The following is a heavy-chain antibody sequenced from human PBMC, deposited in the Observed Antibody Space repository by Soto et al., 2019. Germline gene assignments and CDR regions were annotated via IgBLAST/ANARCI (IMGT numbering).Heavy chain of an antibody. CDR1: GGSISSGGYY. CDR2: IYYNGNT. Sequence: SDTLSLTCTVSGGSISSGGYYWSWIRQHPGRGLEWIGYIYYNGNTYYNPSLKSRVTVSVDTSKNQFSLNVRSVTAADTAVYYCARCSLVVIPVPGFDPWGQGTLVTVPS. D-gene: IGHD2-15*01. J-gene: IGHJ5*02. V-gene: IGHV4-31*03. CDR3: ARCSLVVIPVPGFDP.